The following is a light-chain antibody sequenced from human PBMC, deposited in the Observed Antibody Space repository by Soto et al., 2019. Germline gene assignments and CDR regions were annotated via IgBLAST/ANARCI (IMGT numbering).Light chain of an antibody. V-gene: IGLV1-40*01. Sequence: QSVLTQPPSVSGAPGQRVTISCTGGSSNIGAGYDVHWYQQLPGTAPKLLIYDNTHRPSGVPDRFSASRSGTSASLAITGLQDEDEDDYYCQSFDISLSAAAIGGGTKVTGL. CDR1: SSNIGAGYD. CDR2: DNT. J-gene: IGLJ2*01. CDR3: QSFDISLSAAA.